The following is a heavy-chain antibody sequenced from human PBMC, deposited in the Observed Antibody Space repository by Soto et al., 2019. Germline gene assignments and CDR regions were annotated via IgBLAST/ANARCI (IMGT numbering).Heavy chain of an antibody. J-gene: IGHJ4*02. CDR3: ARETYCDY. CDR1: GYTFTNSD. V-gene: IGHV1-18*01. CDR2: ISAYNSDT. Sequence: QVRLVQSGAELKKPGASVKVSCKASGYTFTNSDISWVRQAPGQGLEWMGWISAYNSDTNYAQKFQGRVTMTTDTSTSTAYMELRSLRSDDTAVYYCARETYCDYWGQGTLVTVSS.